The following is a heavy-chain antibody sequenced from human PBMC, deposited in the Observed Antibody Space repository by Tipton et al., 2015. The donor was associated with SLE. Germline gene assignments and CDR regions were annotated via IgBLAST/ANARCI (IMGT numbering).Heavy chain of an antibody. CDR1: GFMFSRYN. Sequence: SLRLSCEASGFMFSRYNINWVRQAPGKGLEWVSYISSSSSPIYYADSVKGRFTLSRDNAKNTLYLEMNTLRVEDTAVYFCGRGGLEPVDYWGQGTLVTVSP. CDR2: ISSSSSPI. J-gene: IGHJ4*02. CDR3: GRGGLEPVDY. D-gene: IGHD5-24*01. V-gene: IGHV3-48*01.